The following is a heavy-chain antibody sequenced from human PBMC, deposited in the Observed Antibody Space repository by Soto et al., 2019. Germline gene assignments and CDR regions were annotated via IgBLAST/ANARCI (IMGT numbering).Heavy chain of an antibody. V-gene: IGHV4-61*01. CDR1: GGSVSSGSYY. D-gene: IGHD6-13*01. CDR2: IYYSGST. J-gene: IGHJ4*02. Sequence: SETLSLTCTVSGGSVSSGSYYWSWIRQPPGKGLEWIGYIYYSGSTNYNPSLKSRVTISVDTSKNQFSLKLSSVTAADTAVYYCAASYGNAWYTYWGQGTQVTVSS. CDR3: AASYGNAWYTY.